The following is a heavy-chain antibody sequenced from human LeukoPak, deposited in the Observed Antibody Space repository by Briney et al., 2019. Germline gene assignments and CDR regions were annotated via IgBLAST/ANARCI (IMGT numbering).Heavy chain of an antibody. Sequence: GASVKVSCKASGGTFSSYAISWVRQAPGQGLEWMGGIIPIFGTANYAQKFQGRVTITTDESTSTAYMELSSLRSEDTAVYYCARDRLNGGDGFDYWGQGTLVTVSS. CDR1: GGTFSSYA. D-gene: IGHD2-8*01. V-gene: IGHV1-69*05. J-gene: IGHJ4*02. CDR2: IIPIFGTA. CDR3: ARDRLNGGDGFDY.